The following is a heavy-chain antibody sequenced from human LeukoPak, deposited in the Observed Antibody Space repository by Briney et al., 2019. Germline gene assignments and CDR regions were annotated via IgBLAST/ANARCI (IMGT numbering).Heavy chain of an antibody. V-gene: IGHV1-18*04. D-gene: IGHD3-9*01. Sequence: ASVKVSCKASGYTFTSYGISWVRQAPGQGLEWMGWISAYNGNTNYAQKLQGRVIMTTDTSTSTAYMELRSLRSDDTAVYYCARGDYDILTGYGNNWFDPWGQGTLVTVSS. CDR1: GYTFTSYG. CDR2: ISAYNGNT. J-gene: IGHJ5*02. CDR3: ARGDYDILTGYGNNWFDP.